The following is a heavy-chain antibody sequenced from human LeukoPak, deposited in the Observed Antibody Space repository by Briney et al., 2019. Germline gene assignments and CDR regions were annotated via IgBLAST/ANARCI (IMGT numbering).Heavy chain of an antibody. CDR3: ARVSSAAGFQTTVTTRRGAFDI. J-gene: IGHJ3*02. Sequence: SVTVSCTASGGTFSSYAISWVRQAPGQGLEWMGGIIPIFGTANYAQKFQGRVTITADESTSTAYMELSSLRSEDTAVYYCARVSSAAGFQTTVTTRRGAFDIWGQGTMVTGSS. CDR1: GGTFSSYA. D-gene: IGHD4-17*01. CDR2: IIPIFGTA. V-gene: IGHV1-69*01.